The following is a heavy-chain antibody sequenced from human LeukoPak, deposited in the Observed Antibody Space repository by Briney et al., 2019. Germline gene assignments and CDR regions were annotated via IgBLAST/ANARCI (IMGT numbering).Heavy chain of an antibody. V-gene: IGHV3-30*03. Sequence: GRSLRLSCAASGFTLSNYGMQWVRQAPGKGLEWVAVISYDGRTKYYADSVKGRFTISRDNSKNTLYLQMNSLRAEDTAVYYCATGAEYFQHWGQGTLVTVSS. CDR3: ATGAEYFQH. J-gene: IGHJ1*01. CDR1: GFTLSNYG. CDR2: ISYDGRTK.